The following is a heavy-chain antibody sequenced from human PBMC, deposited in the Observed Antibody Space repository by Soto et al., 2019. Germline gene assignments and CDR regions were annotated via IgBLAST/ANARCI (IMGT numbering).Heavy chain of an antibody. V-gene: IGHV3-23*01. Sequence: WGSLRLSCAASGFSFNRYSMSWVRQAPGKGLEWVAGIIGSGDSAYYADSVKGRFTISRDNSKNTLYLQMNSLRAGDTAIYYCAKDRGTTTVTFDAFQHWGQGTLVTVSS. D-gene: IGHD4-17*01. CDR3: AKDRGTTTVTFDAFQH. CDR2: IIGSGDSA. J-gene: IGHJ1*01. CDR1: GFSFNRYS.